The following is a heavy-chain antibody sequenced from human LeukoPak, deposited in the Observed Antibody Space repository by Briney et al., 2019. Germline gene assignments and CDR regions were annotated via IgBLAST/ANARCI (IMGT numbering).Heavy chain of an antibody. CDR2: INPSGAST. CDR1: GYTFTIYY. V-gene: IGHV1-46*01. Sequence: GASVKVSCKASGYTFTIYYMHRVRQAPGQGLEWMGIINPSGASTSYAQKFQGRVTMTRDTSTSTVYMELSSLRSEDTAVYYCARAGPYGDYGYYYYYGMDVWGQGTTVTVSS. J-gene: IGHJ6*02. CDR3: ARAGPYGDYGYYYYYGMDV. D-gene: IGHD4-17*01.